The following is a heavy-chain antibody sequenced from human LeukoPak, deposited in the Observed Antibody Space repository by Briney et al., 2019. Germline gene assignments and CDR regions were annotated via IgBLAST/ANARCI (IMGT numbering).Heavy chain of an antibody. CDR1: GFTFSSYA. V-gene: IGHV3-23*01. Sequence: PGGSLRLSCAASGFTFSSYAMSWVRQAPGKGLEWVSAISGSGGITYYADSVKGRFTISRDNSKNTLYLQMNSLRAEDTAVYYCAKDREPSYYDSSGYKSWGQGTLVTVSS. D-gene: IGHD3-22*01. CDR3: AKDREPSYYDSSGYKS. CDR2: ISGSGGIT. J-gene: IGHJ5*02.